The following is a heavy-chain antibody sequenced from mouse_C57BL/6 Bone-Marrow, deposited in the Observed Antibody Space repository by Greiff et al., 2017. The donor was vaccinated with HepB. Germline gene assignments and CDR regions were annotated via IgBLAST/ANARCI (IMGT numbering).Heavy chain of an antibody. CDR1: GYTFTSYW. CDR2: IYPGSGST. J-gene: IGHJ3*01. D-gene: IGHD1-1*01. V-gene: IGHV1-55*01. CDR3: ARDSTSTVVSPGFAY. Sequence: QVQLQQPGAELVKPGASVKMSCKASGYTFTSYWITWVKQRPGQGLEWIGDIYPGSGSTNYNEKFKSKATLTVDTSSITAYMQLSSLTSEDSAVYYCARDSTSTVVSPGFAYWGQGTLVTVSA.